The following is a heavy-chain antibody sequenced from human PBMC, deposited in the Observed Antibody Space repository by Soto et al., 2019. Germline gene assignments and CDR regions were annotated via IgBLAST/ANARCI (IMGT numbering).Heavy chain of an antibody. CDR2: ISGSGGST. D-gene: IGHD4-17*01. J-gene: IGHJ4*02. Sequence: GGSLRLSCAASGFTFSSYAMNWVRQAPGKGLEWVSAISGSGGSTYYADSVKGRFTISRDNSKNSLYLQMNSLRAEDTAVYYCAKGSATTVVSLVYWGQGTLVTVSS. CDR1: GFTFSSYA. CDR3: AKGSATTVVSLVY. V-gene: IGHV3-23*01.